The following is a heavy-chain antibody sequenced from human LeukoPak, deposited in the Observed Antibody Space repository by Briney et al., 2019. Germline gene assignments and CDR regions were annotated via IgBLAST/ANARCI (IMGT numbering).Heavy chain of an antibody. D-gene: IGHD5-18*01. Sequence: GGSLRLSCAASGFTFSSYSMDWVRQAPGKGLEWVSSISSSSSYIYYADSVKGRFTISRDNAKNSLYLQMNSLRAEDTAVYYCARGRYSYAPGNDAFDIWGQGTMVTVSS. CDR3: ARGRYSYAPGNDAFDI. CDR2: ISSSSSYI. CDR1: GFTFSSYS. V-gene: IGHV3-21*01. J-gene: IGHJ3*02.